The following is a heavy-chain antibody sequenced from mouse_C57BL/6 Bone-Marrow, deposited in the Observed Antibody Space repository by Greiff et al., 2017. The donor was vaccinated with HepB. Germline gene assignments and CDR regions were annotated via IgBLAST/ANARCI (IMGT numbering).Heavy chain of an antibody. Sequence: QVQLQQPGAELVKPGASVKLSCKASGYTFTSYWMHWVKQRPGQGLEWIGEIDPSDSYTNYNQKFKGKSTLTVDKSSSTAYMQLSSLTSEDSAVYYCAREGPYSNFAWFAYWGQGTLVTVSA. D-gene: IGHD2-5*01. CDR1: GYTFTSYW. V-gene: IGHV1-69*01. CDR2: IDPSDSYT. J-gene: IGHJ3*01. CDR3: AREGPYSNFAWFAY.